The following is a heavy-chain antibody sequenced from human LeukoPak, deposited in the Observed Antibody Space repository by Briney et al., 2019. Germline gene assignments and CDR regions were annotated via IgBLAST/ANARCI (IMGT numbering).Heavy chain of an antibody. J-gene: IGHJ4*02. CDR2: IYYSGST. CDR1: GGSISSHY. CDR3: ARDCSGGNCYLDA. V-gene: IGHV4-59*11. Sequence: SETLSLTCTVSGGSISSHYWSWIRQPPGKGLEWIGYIYYSGSTKYNPSLKSRVSISADTSKNQFSLKLSSVTAADTGVYYCARDCSGGNCYLDAWGQGTLVTVSS. D-gene: IGHD2-15*01.